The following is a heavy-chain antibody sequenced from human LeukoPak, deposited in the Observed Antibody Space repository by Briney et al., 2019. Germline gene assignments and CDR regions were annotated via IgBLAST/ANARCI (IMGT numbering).Heavy chain of an antibody. J-gene: IGHJ4*02. CDR1: GFTFSSYA. Sequence: GGSLRLSCVASGFTFSSYAMTWVRQAPGKGLEWVSSISGSTGRTYYADSARGRFTISGDNSKNTLYVQLSSLRAEDTARYYCARGHHYYAFLIEHWGQGTLVTVSS. V-gene: IGHV3-23*01. CDR3: ARGHHYYAFLIEH. D-gene: IGHD3-3*01. CDR2: ISGSTGRT.